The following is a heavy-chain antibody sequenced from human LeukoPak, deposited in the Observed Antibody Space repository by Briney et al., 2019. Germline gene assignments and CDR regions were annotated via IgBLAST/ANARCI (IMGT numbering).Heavy chain of an antibody. CDR1: GGSISSYY. D-gene: IGHD3-3*02. Sequence: SETLSLTCTVSGGSISSYYWSWIRQPPGKGLEWIGYIYTSGSTNYNPSLKSRVTISVDTSKNQFSLKLSSVTAADTAVYYCARASYYHPPRAYYYYMDIWGKGTTVTVSS. V-gene: IGHV4-4*09. CDR2: IYTSGST. CDR3: ARASYYHPPRAYYYYMDI. J-gene: IGHJ6*03.